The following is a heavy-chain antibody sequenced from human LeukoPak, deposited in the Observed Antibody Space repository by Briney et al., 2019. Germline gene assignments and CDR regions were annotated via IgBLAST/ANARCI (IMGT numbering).Heavy chain of an antibody. CDR2: INHSGST. CDR3: ARDPVYYYYGMDV. V-gene: IGHV4-34*01. CDR1: GGSFSGYY. J-gene: IGHJ6*02. Sequence: PSETLSLTCAVYGGSFSGYYWSWIRQPPGKGLEWIGEINHSGSTSYNPSLKSRVTISVDTSKNQFSLKLSSETAADTAVYYCARDPVYYYYGMDVWGQGTTVTVSS.